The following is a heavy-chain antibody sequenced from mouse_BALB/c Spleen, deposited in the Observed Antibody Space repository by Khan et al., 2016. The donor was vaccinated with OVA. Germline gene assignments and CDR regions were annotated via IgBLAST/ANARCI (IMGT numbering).Heavy chain of an antibody. D-gene: IGHD1-2*01. CDR2: IYPGDGRT. V-gene: IGHV1S56*01. CDR3: AISYCGTFWNFNG. CDR1: GFTLTSYY. J-gene: IGHJ1*01. Sequence: VQLQQPGPELVKPGASVKLSCKASGFTLTSYYIHWVMQRPGQGLEWIGWIYPGDGRTKYNANFTGQTTLTADKSSRTTYMLHSSLTSEDSAIHVCAISYCGTFWNFNGWGAGTTVTVSS.